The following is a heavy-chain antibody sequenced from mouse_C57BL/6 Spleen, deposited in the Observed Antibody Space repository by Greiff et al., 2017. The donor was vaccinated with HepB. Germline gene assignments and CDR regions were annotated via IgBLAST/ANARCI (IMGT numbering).Heavy chain of an antibody. Sequence: EVQLVESGTVLARPGASVKMSCKTSGYTFTSYWMHWVKQRPGQGLEWIGAIYPGNSDTSYNQKFKGKAKLTAVTSASTAYMELSSLTNEDSAVYYGTRSEDYGSSSAWFAYWGQGTLVTVSA. CDR3: TRSEDYGSSSAWFAY. D-gene: IGHD1-1*01. CDR1: GYTFTSYW. J-gene: IGHJ3*01. CDR2: IYPGNSDT. V-gene: IGHV1-5*01.